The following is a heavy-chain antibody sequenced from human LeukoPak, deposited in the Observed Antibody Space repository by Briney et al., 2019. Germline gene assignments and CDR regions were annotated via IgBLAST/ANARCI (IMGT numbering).Heavy chain of an antibody. J-gene: IGHJ3*02. CDR1: GFTFSSYA. CDR3: AREGYCSGGSCSDAFDI. Sequence: GGSLRLSCAASGFTFSSYAMSWVRQAPGKGLEWVSAISGSGGSTYYADSVKGRFTISRDNSKNTLYLQMNSLGAEDTAVYYCAREGYCSGGSCSDAFDIWGQGTMVTVSS. CDR2: ISGSGGST. V-gene: IGHV3-23*01. D-gene: IGHD2-15*01.